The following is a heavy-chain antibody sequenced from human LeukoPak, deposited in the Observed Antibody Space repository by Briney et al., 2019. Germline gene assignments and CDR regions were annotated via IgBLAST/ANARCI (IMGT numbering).Heavy chain of an antibody. CDR1: GYTFTSYA. V-gene: IGHV1-3*01. J-gene: IGHJ4*02. Sequence: ASVKVSCKASGYTFTSYAMHWVRQAPGQRLEWMGWINAGNGNTKYSQKFQGRVTITRDTSASTAYMELSSLRSEDTAVYYCARDTAVAGTYFDYWGQGTLVTVSS. D-gene: IGHD6-19*01. CDR2: INAGNGNT. CDR3: ARDTAVAGTYFDY.